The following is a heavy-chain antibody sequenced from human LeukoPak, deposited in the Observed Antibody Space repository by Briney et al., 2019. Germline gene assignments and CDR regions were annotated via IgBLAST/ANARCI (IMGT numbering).Heavy chain of an antibody. V-gene: IGHV3-23*01. CDR1: GFTFSSYA. Sequence: QPGGSLRLSCAASGFTFSSYAMSWVRQAPGKGLAWVSIISGSGDNTDYADSVEGRFTISRDNSKNTLSLQMNSLRVEDTAVYYCAREGLGAAAGTFDYWGQGTLVTVSS. CDR2: ISGSGDNT. J-gene: IGHJ4*02. D-gene: IGHD6-13*01. CDR3: AREGLGAAAGTFDY.